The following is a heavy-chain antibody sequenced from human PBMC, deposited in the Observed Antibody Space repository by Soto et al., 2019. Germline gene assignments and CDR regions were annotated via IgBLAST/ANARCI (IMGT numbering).Heavy chain of an antibody. CDR2: IYYSGST. CDR1: GGSISSYY. CDR3: ARARRPPESPGRWYYFDY. V-gene: IGHV4-59*01. J-gene: IGHJ4*02. Sequence: PSETLSLTCTVSGGSISSYYWSWIRQPPGKGLEWIGYIYYSGSTNYNPSLKSRVTISVDTSKNQFSLKLSSVTAADTAVYYCARARRPPESPGRWYYFDYWGQGTLVTVSS. D-gene: IGHD2-15*01.